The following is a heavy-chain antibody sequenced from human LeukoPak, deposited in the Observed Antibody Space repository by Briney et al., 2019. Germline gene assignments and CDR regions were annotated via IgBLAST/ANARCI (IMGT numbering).Heavy chain of an antibody. CDR3: ARTTLRYYGSGSALRSYGMDV. D-gene: IGHD3-10*01. J-gene: IGHJ6*02. Sequence: GESLKISCKGSGYSFTSYWIGWVRQMPGKGLEWMGIIYPGDSDTRYSPSFQGQVTISADKSISTAYLQWSSLKASDTAMYYCARTTLRYYGSGSALRSYGMDVWGQGTTVTVSS. CDR2: IYPGDSDT. CDR1: GYSFTSYW. V-gene: IGHV5-51*01.